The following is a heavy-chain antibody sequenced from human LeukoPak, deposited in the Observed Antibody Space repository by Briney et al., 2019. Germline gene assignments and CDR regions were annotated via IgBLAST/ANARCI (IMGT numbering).Heavy chain of an antibody. CDR1: GYTFTSYD. J-gene: IGHJ4*02. V-gene: IGHV1-18*01. CDR2: ISAYNGNT. D-gene: IGHD5-18*01. Sequence: ASVKVSCKASGYTFTSYDINWVRQAPGQGLEWMGWISAYNGNTNYAQKLQGRVTMTTDTSTSTAYMELRSLRSDDTAVYYCARGSGYSYGYGYFDYWGQGTLVTVSS. CDR3: ARGSGYSYGYGYFDY.